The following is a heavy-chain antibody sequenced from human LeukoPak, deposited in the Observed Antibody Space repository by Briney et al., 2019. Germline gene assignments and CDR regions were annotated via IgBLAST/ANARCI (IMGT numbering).Heavy chain of an antibody. D-gene: IGHD3-10*01. CDR2: IYSRGNT. CDR3: ARSDCYGLVGI. Sequence: SETLSLTCSVSGVSISSGSNYWGWIRQPPGKTLEWIGSIYSRGNTYYNPSLKSRVIILIDTAKNHFSLNLSSVTAADTAVYYCARSDCYGLVGIWGQGTMVTVS. CDR1: GVSISSGSNY. J-gene: IGHJ3*02. V-gene: IGHV4-39*07.